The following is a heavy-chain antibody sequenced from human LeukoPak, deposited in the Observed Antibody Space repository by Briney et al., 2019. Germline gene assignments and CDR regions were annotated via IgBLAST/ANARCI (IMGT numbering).Heavy chain of an antibody. J-gene: IGHJ2*01. CDR2: IYSGGST. V-gene: IGHV3-53*01. CDR3: ARAPYGGGDWGWWYFDL. CDR1: GFTVSSNY. Sequence: GGSLRLSCAASGFTVSSNYMSWVRQAPGKGLEWVSLIYSGGSTYYADSVKGRFTISRDNAKNSLYLQMNSLRAEDTAVYYCARAPYGGGDWGWWYFDLWGRGTLVTVSS. D-gene: IGHD2-21*02.